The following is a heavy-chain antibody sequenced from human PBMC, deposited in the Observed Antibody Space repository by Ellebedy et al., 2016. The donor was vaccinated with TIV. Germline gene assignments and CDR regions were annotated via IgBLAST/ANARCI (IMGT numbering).Heavy chain of an antibody. CDR1: GYTFTDYG. V-gene: IGHV1-18*01. Sequence: ASVKVSXXTSGYTFTDYGVSWVRQAPGQGLEWLGWINPDNGNINYAQSVRGRVTITADTSTSTGYMEMRTLNSDDTAVYYCARDIKYEIDHWGQGTLVTVPS. D-gene: IGHD3-3*01. CDR3: ARDIKYEIDH. J-gene: IGHJ4*02. CDR2: INPDNGNI.